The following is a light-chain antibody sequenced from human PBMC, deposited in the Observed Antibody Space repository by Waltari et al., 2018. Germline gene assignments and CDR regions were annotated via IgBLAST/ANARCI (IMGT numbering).Light chain of an antibody. CDR2: GAS. CDR3: QQHGNSPSPT. CDR1: QSVSSTS. J-gene: IGKJ4*01. Sequence: EIVLTQSPGTLSLSPGERATLSCRASQSVSSTSLAWYQQKYGQAPRLLIYGASSRATGIPDRFSGSGSGTDFTLTISRLEPEDFAVYYCQQHGNSPSPTFGGGTKVEIK. V-gene: IGKV3-20*01.